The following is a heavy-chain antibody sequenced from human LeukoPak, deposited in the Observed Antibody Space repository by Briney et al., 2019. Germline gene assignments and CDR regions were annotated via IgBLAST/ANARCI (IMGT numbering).Heavy chain of an antibody. CDR1: GLTFSTYA. Sequence: PGGSLRLSCAGSGLTFSTYAMHWVRQAPGKGLEWVSGSGSGDSTYYADSVKGRFSISRDNSKSTLYLQMKSLRAEDTAVYYCAKDTYSSGWDDAFDIWGQGTMVTVSS. CDR3: AKDTYSSGWDDAFDI. CDR2: SGSGDST. D-gene: IGHD6-19*01. V-gene: IGHV3-23*01. J-gene: IGHJ3*02.